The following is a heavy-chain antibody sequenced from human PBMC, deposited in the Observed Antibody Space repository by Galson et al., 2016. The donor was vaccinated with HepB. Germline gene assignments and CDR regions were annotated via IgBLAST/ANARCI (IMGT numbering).Heavy chain of an antibody. CDR3: AKDGYFASGSAHYGMDV. CDR2: ISGSGGRT. J-gene: IGHJ6*02. CDR1: GFRFSSYA. V-gene: IGHV3-23*01. Sequence: SLRLSCAASGFRFSSYAVSWVRQAPGKGLEWVSGISGSGGRTYYADSVKGRFTISRDNSKNTVYLQMNSLRVEDTALYYCAKDGYFASGSAHYGMDVWGQGTTVTVSS. D-gene: IGHD3-10*01.